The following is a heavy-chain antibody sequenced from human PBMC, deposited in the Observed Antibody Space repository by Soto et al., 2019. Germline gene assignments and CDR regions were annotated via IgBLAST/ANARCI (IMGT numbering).Heavy chain of an antibody. CDR3: VRGGGGGLFEH. D-gene: IGHD2-21*01. CDR2: ISPKSTFR. J-gene: IGHJ4*02. V-gene: IGHV3-11*06. CDR1: GFPFNDYY. Sequence: GGSLRLSCATSGFPFNDYYMTWIRQAPGKGLEWLSHISPKSTFRNYADSVKGRFTISRDNTESSLFLQMNSLGVDDTAVYSCVRGGGGGLFEHWGQGVLVTVS.